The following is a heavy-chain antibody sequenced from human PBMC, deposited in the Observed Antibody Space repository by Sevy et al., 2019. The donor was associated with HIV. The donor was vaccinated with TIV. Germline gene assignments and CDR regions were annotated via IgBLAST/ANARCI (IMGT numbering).Heavy chain of an antibody. D-gene: IGHD5-18*01. CDR2: ISGSGGST. V-gene: IGHV3-23*01. J-gene: IGHJ6*02. CDR1: GFTFSSYA. Sequence: GGSLRLSCAASGFTFSSYAMSWVRQAPGKGLEWVSAISGSGGSTYYADSVKGRFTISRDNSKNTLYLQMNSLRAEDTAVYYWAKEGASSALPTAMHYYYYGMDVWGQGTTVTVSS. CDR3: AKEGASSALPTAMHYYYYGMDV.